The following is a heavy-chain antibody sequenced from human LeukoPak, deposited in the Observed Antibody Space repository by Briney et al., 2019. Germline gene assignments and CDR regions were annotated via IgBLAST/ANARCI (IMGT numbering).Heavy chain of an antibody. Sequence: ASVKVSCKGSGYTFTSYDINWVRQATGQGLEWMGWMNPNSGNTGYAQKFQGRVTMTRDTSISTAYMELSSVKSDDTAVYYCAKVRGFYGGDAFDIWGQGTMVTVSS. CDR3: AKVRGFYGGDAFDI. D-gene: IGHD4-17*01. CDR1: GYTFTSYD. CDR2: MNPNSGNT. V-gene: IGHV1-8*01. J-gene: IGHJ3*02.